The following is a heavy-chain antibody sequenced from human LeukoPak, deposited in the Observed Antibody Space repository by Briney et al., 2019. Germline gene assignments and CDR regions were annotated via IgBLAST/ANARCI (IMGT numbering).Heavy chain of an antibody. CDR1: GFTFSSYS. Sequence: GGSLRLSCAASGFTFSSYSLNCVRQAPGKGLEWVSSISGRSNYIYYADSVKGRFTISRDNARNSVYLHMSSLRAEDTAVYYCARDYWEEWLRSYGMDVWGQGTTVTVSS. CDR2: ISGRSNYI. J-gene: IGHJ6*02. CDR3: ARDYWEEWLRSYGMDV. D-gene: IGHD3-3*01. V-gene: IGHV3-21*01.